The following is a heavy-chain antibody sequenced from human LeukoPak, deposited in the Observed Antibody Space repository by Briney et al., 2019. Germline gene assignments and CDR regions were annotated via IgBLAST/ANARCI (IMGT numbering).Heavy chain of an antibody. Sequence: PGGSLRLSCAASGFTFSSYSMNWVRQAPGKGLEWVSYISSSSSTIYYADSVKGRFTISRDNAKNSLYLQMNSLRAEDTAVYYCARVGRSSSWYFDYWGQGTLVTVSS. V-gene: IGHV3-48*01. J-gene: IGHJ4*02. CDR2: ISSSSSTI. CDR3: ARVGRSSSWYFDY. CDR1: GFTFSSYS. D-gene: IGHD6-13*01.